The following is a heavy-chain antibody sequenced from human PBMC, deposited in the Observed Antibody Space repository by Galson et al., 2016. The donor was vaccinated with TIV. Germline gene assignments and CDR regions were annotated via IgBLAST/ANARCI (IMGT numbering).Heavy chain of an antibody. D-gene: IGHD2-2*01. CDR3: VTADTSKSFYYYYYGMDV. CDR1: GYTLNALS. CDR2: LDPEEAET. J-gene: IGHJ6*02. Sequence: SVKVSCKVSGYTLNALSIHWVRQAPGKGLEWMGGLDPEEAETFYAHMFQGRVTMTEDTSTDTAYMELISLRSEDTAVYYCVTADTSKSFYYYYYGMDVWGQGTTVTVSS. V-gene: IGHV1-24*01.